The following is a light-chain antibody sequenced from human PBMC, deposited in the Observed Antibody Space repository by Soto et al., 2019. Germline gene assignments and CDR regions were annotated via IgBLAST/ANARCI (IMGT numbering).Light chain of an antibody. CDR1: QSVSSSY. V-gene: IGKV3-20*01. Sequence: EILLTQSPGPLSLSPGERSSLSCRASQSVSSSYLAWYQQKPGQAPRLRIYGASSRAAGITDRFSGSGSGTDFKLTIIRLEPEDFAVYYFQQYGSSPNTFGQATKTEIK. CDR3: QQYGSSPNT. J-gene: IGKJ2*01. CDR2: GAS.